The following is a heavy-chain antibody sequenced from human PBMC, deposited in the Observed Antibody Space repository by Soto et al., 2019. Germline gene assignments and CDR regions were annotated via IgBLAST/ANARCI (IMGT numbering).Heavy chain of an antibody. D-gene: IGHD3-10*01. CDR2: IYYSGST. J-gene: IGHJ6*03. CDR1: GGSISSYY. V-gene: IGHV4-59*08. Sequence: QVQLQESGPGLVKPSETLSLTCTVSGGSISSYYWSWIRQPPGKGLEWIGYIYYSGSTNYNPSLKSRVTISVDTSKNQFSLKLSSVTAADTAVYYCARHGLLWFGDESAYYYYYYMDVWGKGTTVTVSS. CDR3: ARHGLLWFGDESAYYYYYYMDV.